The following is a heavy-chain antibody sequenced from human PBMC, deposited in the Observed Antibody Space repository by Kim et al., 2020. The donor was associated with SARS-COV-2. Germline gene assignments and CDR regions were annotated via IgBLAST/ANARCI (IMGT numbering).Heavy chain of an antibody. D-gene: IGHD6-13*01. V-gene: IGHV3-7*01. CDR2: IKEDGSEK. CDR3: ARDHGSWHYYFYGMDV. CDR1: GFTFSSYW. J-gene: IGHJ6*02. Sequence: GGSLRLSCAASGFTFSSYWMSWVRQAPGKGLEWVANIKEDGSEKYYVDSVKGRFTISRDNAKNSLYLQMNSLRAEDTGVYYCARDHGSWHYYFYGMDVWGQGTTVTVSS.